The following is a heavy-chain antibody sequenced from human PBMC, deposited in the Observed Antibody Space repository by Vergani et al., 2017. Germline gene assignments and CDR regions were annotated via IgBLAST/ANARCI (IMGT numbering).Heavy chain of an antibody. CDR3: ASITAMVIGYFDY. V-gene: IGHV4-4*02. CDR1: GGSISSSNW. J-gene: IGHJ4*02. D-gene: IGHD5-18*01. CDR2: IYHSGST. Sequence: QVQLQESGPGLLKPSGTLSLTCAVPGGSISSSNWWSWVRQPPGKGLEWIGEIYHSGSTNYNPSLKSRVTISVDKSKNQFSLKLSSVTAADTAVYYCASITAMVIGYFDYWGQGTLVTVSS.